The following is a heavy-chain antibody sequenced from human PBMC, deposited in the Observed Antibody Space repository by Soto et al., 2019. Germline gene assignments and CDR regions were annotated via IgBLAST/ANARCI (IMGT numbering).Heavy chain of an antibody. J-gene: IGHJ4*02. CDR2: ITPFNGDV. D-gene: IGHD1-26*01. CDR1: GNTFTXXX. V-gene: IGHV1-45*02. CDR3: ASGGAGSGPFTWELPDH. Sequence: QMQLVQSGAEVKKTGSTVTVSCKALGNTFTXXXXXXXXXXXXXXXXXXXWITPFNGDVHYAQKFQERVTITRDRSINTAYMRMSSLRFEDTAMYYCASGGAGSGPFTWELPDHWGQGTLVTVSS.